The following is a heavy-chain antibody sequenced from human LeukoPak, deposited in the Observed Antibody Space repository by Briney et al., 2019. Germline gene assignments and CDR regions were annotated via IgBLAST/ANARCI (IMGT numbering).Heavy chain of an antibody. V-gene: IGHV1-18*01. CDR3: AREVREDLFDY. Sequence: GASVKVFCKASGYTFTTYGISWVRQAPGQGLEWMGWISAYNGNTNYAQKLQGRVTMTTDTSTSTAYMELRSLRSEDTAVYYCAREVREDLFDYWGQGTLVTVSS. J-gene: IGHJ4*02. CDR1: GYTFTTYG. D-gene: IGHD2-15*01. CDR2: ISAYNGNT.